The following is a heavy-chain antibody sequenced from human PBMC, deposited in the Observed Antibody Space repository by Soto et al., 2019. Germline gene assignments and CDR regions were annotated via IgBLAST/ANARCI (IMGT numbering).Heavy chain of an antibody. V-gene: IGHV4-39*07. CDR3: GRDVTSNNNCFDL. CDR1: GGSISSSSYY. CDR2: FCFGGNT. D-gene: IGHD2-21*02. Sequence: SETLSLTCSVSGGSISSSSYYWGWIRQPPGKVLEWIASFCFGGNTYYNPSLESRLTFSVDTAKNQFSLRLSSVPDADTAVYYCGRDVTSNNNCFDLWGQGPLVTVSS. J-gene: IGHJ5*01.